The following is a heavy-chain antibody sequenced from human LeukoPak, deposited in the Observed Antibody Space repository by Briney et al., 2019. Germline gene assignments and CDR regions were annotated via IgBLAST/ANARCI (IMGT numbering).Heavy chain of an antibody. CDR2: IDPSSTNI. CDR1: GFTFRSYS. D-gene: IGHD2-2*01. V-gene: IGHV3-21*01. CDR3: ARAPTVLVGYCSRSSCQADY. Sequence: GGSLRLSCAASGFTFRSYSMNWVRQAPGKGLEWVSAIDPSSTNIYYADSVKGRFTISRDNAENSLYLQMNSLSVEDTAVYYCARAPTVLVGYCSRSSCQADYWGQGTLVTVSS. J-gene: IGHJ4*02.